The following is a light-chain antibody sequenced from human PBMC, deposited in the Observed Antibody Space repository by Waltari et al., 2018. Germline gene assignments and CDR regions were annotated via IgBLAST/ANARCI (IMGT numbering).Light chain of an antibody. CDR3: ETWDSDTWV. CDR2: IEVSGNF. Sequence: QPVLTQSSSASASLGSSVKLPCTLSGGHRNYLIAWHQQQPGKAPRYLMKIEVSGNFKKGSGVPDRFSGSSSGADRHLTISSLHSEDEADYFCETWDSDTWVFGGGTTVTV. V-gene: IGLV4-60*03. CDR1: GGHRNYL. J-gene: IGLJ3*02.